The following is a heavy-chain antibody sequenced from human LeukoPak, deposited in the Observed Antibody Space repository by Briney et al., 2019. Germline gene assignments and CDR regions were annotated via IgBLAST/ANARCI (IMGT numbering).Heavy chain of an antibody. CDR2: IIPILGLA. Sequence: ASVKVSCKASGGTFSSYTIIWVRQAPGQGLEWMGRIIPILGLANYTQKFQGRVTITADKSTSTAYMELSSLRSEGTAVYYCARDWAASIAARHWGQGTLVTVSS. CDR3: ARDWAASIAARH. D-gene: IGHD6-6*01. V-gene: IGHV1-69*04. J-gene: IGHJ4*02. CDR1: GGTFSSYT.